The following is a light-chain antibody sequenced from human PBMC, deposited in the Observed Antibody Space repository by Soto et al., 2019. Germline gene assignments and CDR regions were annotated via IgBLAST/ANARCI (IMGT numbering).Light chain of an antibody. CDR1: QGISSY. Sequence: DIQLTQSPSFLSASVGDRVTITCRASQGISSYLAWYQQKPGKAPKLLIYAASTLQSGVSSRVSGSGSGTEFTLTIRNLQPEDSATYYCQQLNSLQLTFGGGTKVEIK. V-gene: IGKV1-9*01. J-gene: IGKJ4*01. CDR3: QQLNSLQLT. CDR2: AAS.